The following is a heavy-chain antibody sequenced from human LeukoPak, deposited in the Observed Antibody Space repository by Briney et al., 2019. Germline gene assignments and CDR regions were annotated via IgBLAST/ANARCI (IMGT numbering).Heavy chain of an antibody. CDR3: AKDPSHDFDWLLLPYDY. J-gene: IGHJ4*02. D-gene: IGHD3-9*01. Sequence: PGGSLRLSCAASGFTFSSYAMSWVRQAPGKGLEWVSAISGSGGSTYYADSVKGRFTISRDNSKNTLYLQMNSLRAEDTAVYYCAKDPSHDFDWLLLPYDYWGQGTLVTVSS. CDR1: GFTFSSYA. CDR2: ISGSGGST. V-gene: IGHV3-23*01.